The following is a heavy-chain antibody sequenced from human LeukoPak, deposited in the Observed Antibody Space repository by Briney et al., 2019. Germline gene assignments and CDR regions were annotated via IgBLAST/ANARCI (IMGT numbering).Heavy chain of an antibody. J-gene: IGHJ6*03. V-gene: IGHV1-69*01. CDR1: GGTFGSYA. D-gene: IGHD3-3*01. CDR2: IIPIFGTA. CDR3: ARGFWSGLPSGLAYMDV. Sequence: SVKVSCKASGGTFGSYAISWVRQAPGQGLEWMGGIIPIFGTANYAQKFQGRVTITADESTSTAYMELSSLRSEDTAVYYCARGFWSGLPSGLAYMDVWGKGTTVTVSS.